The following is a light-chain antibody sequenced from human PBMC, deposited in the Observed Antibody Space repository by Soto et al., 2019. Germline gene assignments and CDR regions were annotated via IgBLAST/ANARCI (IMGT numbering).Light chain of an antibody. CDR3: QQDLRPPLT. CDR2: AAS. Sequence: DIQMTQSPSSLSASVGDRVTITCRASQSVSNYLNCYQQKPGKAPTLLIYAASTLQSGVPSRISGSGSGTDFTLTISSLQPEDFATYYCQQDLRPPLTFGPGTKVDIK. CDR1: QSVSNY. V-gene: IGKV1-39*01. J-gene: IGKJ3*01.